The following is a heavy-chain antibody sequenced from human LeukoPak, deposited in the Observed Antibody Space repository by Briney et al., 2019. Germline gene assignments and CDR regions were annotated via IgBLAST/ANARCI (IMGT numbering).Heavy chain of an antibody. D-gene: IGHD2-2*01. CDR2: IYYSGST. J-gene: IGHJ5*02. Sequence: SETLSLTCTVYGGSISIGGYYWSWIRQHPGKGLEWIGYIYYSGSTYYNPSLKSRVTISVDTSKNQFSLKLSSVTAADTAVYYCASSPSWGFDPWGQGTLVTVSS. CDR3: ASSPSWGFDP. CDR1: GGSISIGGYY. V-gene: IGHV4-31*03.